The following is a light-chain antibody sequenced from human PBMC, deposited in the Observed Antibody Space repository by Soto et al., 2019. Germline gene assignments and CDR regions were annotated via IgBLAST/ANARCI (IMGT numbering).Light chain of an antibody. CDR1: QSVSSSS. Sequence: EIVLTQSPGTLSLSPGERATLSCRARQSVSSSSLAWYQQIPGQAPRLLIYGASSRATGIPDRFSGSGSGTDFTLTISRLEPADFAVYYCQQYGSSPWTFGQGTKVEVK. CDR3: QQYGSSPWT. J-gene: IGKJ1*01. V-gene: IGKV3-20*01. CDR2: GAS.